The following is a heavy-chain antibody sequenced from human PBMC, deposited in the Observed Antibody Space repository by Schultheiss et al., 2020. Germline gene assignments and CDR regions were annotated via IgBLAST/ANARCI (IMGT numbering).Heavy chain of an antibody. D-gene: IGHD3-3*01. CDR3: ARDGDFWSGYPYYYYGMDV. CDR1: GGSFSGYY. J-gene: IGHJ6*02. CDR2: INHSGST. V-gene: IGHV4-34*01. Sequence: SQTLSLTCAVHGGSFSGYYWSWIRQPPGKGLEWIGEINHSGSTNYNPSLKSRVTISVDTSKNQFSLKLSSVTAADTAVYYCARDGDFWSGYPYYYYGMDVWGQGTTVTVSS.